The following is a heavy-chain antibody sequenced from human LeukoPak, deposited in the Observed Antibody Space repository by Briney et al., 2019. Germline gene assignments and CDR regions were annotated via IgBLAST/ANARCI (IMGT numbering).Heavy chain of an antibody. Sequence: GGSLRLSCAASGFTFSSYAMHWVRQAPGKGLEWVAVISYDGSNKYYPDSVKGRFTISRDNSKNTLYLQMNSLRAEDTAVYHCARVTYYYDSSGYYNNWFDPWGQATLVTVSS. V-gene: IGHV3-30*04. D-gene: IGHD3-22*01. CDR2: ISYDGSNK. CDR3: ARVTYYYDSSGYYNNWFDP. CDR1: GFTFSSYA. J-gene: IGHJ5*02.